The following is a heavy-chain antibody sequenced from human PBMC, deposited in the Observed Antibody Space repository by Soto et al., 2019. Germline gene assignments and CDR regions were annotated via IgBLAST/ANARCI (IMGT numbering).Heavy chain of an antibody. V-gene: IGHV4-4*02. D-gene: IGHD3-16*01. CDR1: SGSIVTDDW. J-gene: IGHJ4*02. Sequence: PSETLSLTCAVSSGSIVTDDWWTWVRQPPGKGLEWIGEIHQTGNTNYNWSLNGRATISMDKSKNQFSLKLTSVTAADTAVYYWASWGGQNFPRTYWGPGTLVTVSS. CDR3: ASWGGQNFPRTY. CDR2: IHQTGNT.